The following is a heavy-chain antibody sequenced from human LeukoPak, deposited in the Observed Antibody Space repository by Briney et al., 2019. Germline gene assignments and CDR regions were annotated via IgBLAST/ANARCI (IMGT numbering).Heavy chain of an antibody. CDR3: ARPTWTNYMDV. D-gene: IGHD3/OR15-3a*01. J-gene: IGHJ6*03. V-gene: IGHV3-48*03. CDR1: GFTLSSSE. Sequence: GGSLRLSCAASGFTLSSSEMNWVRQAPGKGLEWVSYISRSGSTIFYADSVKGRFTISRDNAKNSVSLQMDSLRAEDTAVYFCARPTWTNYMDVWGKGTAVTISS. CDR2: ISRSGSTI.